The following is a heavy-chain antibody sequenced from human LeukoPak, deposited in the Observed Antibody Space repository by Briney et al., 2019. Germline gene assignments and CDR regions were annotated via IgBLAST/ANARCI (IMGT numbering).Heavy chain of an antibody. J-gene: IGHJ4*02. Sequence: SETLSLTCTVSGGSISSYYWSWIRQPPGKGLEWIGYIYYSGSTNYNPSLKSRVTISVDTSKNQFSLKLSSVTAADTAVYYCARASRGWYSSFDYWGQGTLVTVSS. CDR3: ARASRGWYSSFDY. V-gene: IGHV4-59*01. CDR2: IYYSGST. D-gene: IGHD6-19*01. CDR1: GGSISSYY.